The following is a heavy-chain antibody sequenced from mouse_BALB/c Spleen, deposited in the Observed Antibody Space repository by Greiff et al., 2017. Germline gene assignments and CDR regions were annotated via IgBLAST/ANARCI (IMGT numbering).Heavy chain of an antibody. V-gene: IGHV5-6*02. CDR2: ISSGGSYT. J-gene: IGHJ2*01. CDR3: AREYEYADY. D-gene: IGHD2-4*01. Sequence: DVMLVESGGDLVKPGGSLKLSCAASGFTFSSYGMSWVRQTPDKRLEWVATISSGGSYTYYPDSVKGRFTISRDNAKNTLYLQMSSLKSEDTAMYYCAREYEYADYWGKGNTLTVSS. CDR1: GFTFSSYG.